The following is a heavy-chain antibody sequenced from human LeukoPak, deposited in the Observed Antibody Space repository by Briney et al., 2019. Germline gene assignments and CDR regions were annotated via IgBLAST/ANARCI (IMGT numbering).Heavy chain of an antibody. CDR1: GYTFTGYY. J-gene: IGHJ5*02. D-gene: IGHD3-3*01. CDR2: INPNSGGT. Sequence: ASVKVSCKASGYTFTGYYMHWVRQAPGQGLEWMGWINPNSGGTNYAQKFQGRVTMTRDTSISTAYMELSRLRSDDTAVYYCARDRLGTIFGVVIYNWFDPWGQGTRVTVSS. V-gene: IGHV1-2*02. CDR3: ARDRLGTIFGVVIYNWFDP.